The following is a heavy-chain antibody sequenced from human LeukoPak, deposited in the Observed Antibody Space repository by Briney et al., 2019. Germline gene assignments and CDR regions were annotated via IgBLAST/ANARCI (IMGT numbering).Heavy chain of an antibody. CDR2: INPNSGGT. J-gene: IGHJ6*02. V-gene: IGHV1-2*02. CDR1: GYTFTSYY. D-gene: IGHD6-19*01. CDR3: ARERYSSGLVVLYYYGMDV. Sequence: GASVKVSCKASGYTFTSYYMHWVRQAPGQGLEWTGWINPNSGGTNYAQKFQGRVTMTRDTSVSTAYMELSRLRSDDTAVYYCARERYSSGLVVLYYYGMDVWGQGTTVTVSS.